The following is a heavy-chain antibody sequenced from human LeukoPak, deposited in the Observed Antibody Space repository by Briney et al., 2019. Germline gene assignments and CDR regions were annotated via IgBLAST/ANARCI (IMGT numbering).Heavy chain of an antibody. CDR3: ARELRRDKY. V-gene: IGHV1-8*01. Sequence: GASVKVSCKASGYTFTSFDINWVRQATGHGLEWMGYMNPNSGNTGYAQKFQGRVTMTTDTSISTAYMELSSLRSEDTAVYYCARELRRDKYWGQGTLVTVSS. D-gene: IGHD2-15*01. J-gene: IGHJ4*02. CDR1: GYTFTSFD. CDR2: MNPNSGNT.